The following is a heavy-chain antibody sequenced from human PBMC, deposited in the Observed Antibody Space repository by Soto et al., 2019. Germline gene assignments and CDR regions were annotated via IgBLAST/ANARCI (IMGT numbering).Heavy chain of an antibody. J-gene: IGHJ4*02. V-gene: IGHV4-59*01. Sequence: SETLSLTCTVSGGSISSYYWSWIRQPPGKGLEWIGYIYYSGSTNYNPSLKSRVTISVDTSKNQFSLKLSSVTAADTAVYYCASVTYYDFWSGYSAPPRFDYWGQGTLVT. CDR2: IYYSGST. D-gene: IGHD3-3*01. CDR1: GGSISSYY. CDR3: ASVTYYDFWSGYSAPPRFDY.